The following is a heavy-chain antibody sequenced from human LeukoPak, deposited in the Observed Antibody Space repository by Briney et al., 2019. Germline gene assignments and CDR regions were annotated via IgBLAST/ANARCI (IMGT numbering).Heavy chain of an antibody. CDR2: IYPGDSDT. J-gene: IGHJ4*02. D-gene: IGHD5-18*01. Sequence: GESLKISCKASGYSFTNYWIGWVGQMPGKGLEWMGIIYPGDSDTRYSPSFQGQVTISADKSITTAYLQWSSLKASDTAMYYCARHLRGYSYGYEYDYWGQGTLVTVSS. CDR1: GYSFTNYW. V-gene: IGHV5-51*01. CDR3: ARHLRGYSYGYEYDY.